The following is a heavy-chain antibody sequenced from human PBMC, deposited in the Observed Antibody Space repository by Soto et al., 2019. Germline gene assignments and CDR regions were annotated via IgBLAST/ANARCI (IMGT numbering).Heavy chain of an antibody. CDR1: GGSISSYY. V-gene: IGHV4-59*01. CDR2: IYYSGST. J-gene: IGHJ3*02. D-gene: IGHD3-9*01. Sequence: QVQLQESGPGLVKPSETLSLTCTVSGGSISSYYWSWIRQPPGKGLEWIGYIYYSGSTNYNPSLKSRVTRSVDTSKNQCSLKLSSVTAADTAVYYCASSYDILTPSADAFDIWGQGTMVTVSS. CDR3: ASSYDILTPSADAFDI.